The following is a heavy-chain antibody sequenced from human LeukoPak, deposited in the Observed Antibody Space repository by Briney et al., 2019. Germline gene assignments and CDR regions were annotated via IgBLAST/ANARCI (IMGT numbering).Heavy chain of an antibody. CDR2: IIGSGCST. CDR3: AKDQLLVPHAFDI. D-gene: IGHD6-19*01. V-gene: IGHV3-23*01. Sequence: GGSLRLSCAASGFTFSSYAMSWVRQAPGKGLEWVSAIIGSGCSTYYADSVKGRFTISRDNSKNTMYLQMNSLRAEDTAVYYCAKDQLLVPHAFDIWGQGTMVTVSS. J-gene: IGHJ3*02. CDR1: GFTFSSYA.